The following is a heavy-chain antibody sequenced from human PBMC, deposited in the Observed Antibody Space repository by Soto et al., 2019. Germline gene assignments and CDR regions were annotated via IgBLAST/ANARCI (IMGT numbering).Heavy chain of an antibody. CDR2: ISWNSGSI. J-gene: IGHJ2*01. CDR1: GFTFDDYA. CDR3: AKGPRYFDL. V-gene: IGHV3-9*01. Sequence: EVQLVESGGGLAQPGRSLRLSCAASGFTFDDYAMHWVRQAPGKGLEWVSGISWNSGSIGYADSVKGRFTISRDNAKNSLYLQMNSLRAEDTALYYCAKGPRYFDLWGRGTLVTVSS.